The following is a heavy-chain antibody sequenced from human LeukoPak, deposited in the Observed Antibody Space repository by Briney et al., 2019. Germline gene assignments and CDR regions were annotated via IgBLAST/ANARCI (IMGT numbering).Heavy chain of an antibody. V-gene: IGHV4-4*07. J-gene: IGHJ6*03. CDR2: ISASGNT. CDR1: GGSMTTDY. Sequence: SEALSLTCTVSGGSMTTDYWNWIRLPAGKGLEWIGRISASGNTNYNPSLKSRVTISVDTSKNQFSLKLSSVTAADTAVYYCARVIIAAAGTFNYYYMDVWGKGTTVTVSS. CDR3: ARVIIAAAGTFNYYYMDV. D-gene: IGHD6-13*01.